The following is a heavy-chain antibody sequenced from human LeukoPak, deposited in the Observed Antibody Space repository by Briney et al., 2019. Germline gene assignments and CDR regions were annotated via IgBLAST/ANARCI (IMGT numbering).Heavy chain of an antibody. CDR2: ISSSGSTI. V-gene: IGHV3-11*04. CDR3: ARDYDSSPIFDY. D-gene: IGHD3-22*01. CDR1: GFTFSDYY. Sequence: PGESLRLSCAASGFTFSDYYMSWIRQAPGKGLEWVSYISSSGSTIYYADSVKGRFTISRDNAKNSLYLQMNSLRAEDTAVYYCARDYDSSPIFDYWGQGTLVTVSS. J-gene: IGHJ4*02.